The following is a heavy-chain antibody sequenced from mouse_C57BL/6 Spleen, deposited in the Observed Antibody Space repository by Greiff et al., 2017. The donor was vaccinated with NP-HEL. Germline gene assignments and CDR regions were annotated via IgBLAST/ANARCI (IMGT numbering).Heavy chain of an antibody. CDR1: GFTFSSYG. D-gene: IGHD1-1*01. V-gene: IGHV5-6*01. CDR3: ARQDYYGSSYYFDY. J-gene: IGHJ2*01. CDR2: ISSGGSYT. Sequence: EVKLMESGGDLVKPGGSLKLSCAASGFTFSSYGMSWVRQTPDNRLEWVATISSGGSYTYYPDSVKGRFTISRDNAKNTLYLQMSSLKSEDTAMYYCARQDYYGSSYYFDYWGQGTTLTVSS.